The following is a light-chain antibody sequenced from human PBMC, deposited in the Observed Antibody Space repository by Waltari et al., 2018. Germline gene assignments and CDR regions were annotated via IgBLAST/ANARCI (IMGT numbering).Light chain of an antibody. J-gene: IGKJ1*01. V-gene: IGKV3-20*01. CDR2: DAS. CDR3: QHYVSLPAT. Sequence: EIVLTQSPGTLSLSPGERATLSCRASERVRRSLAWYQQKPGPAPRLLIYDASSRATGIPDRFSGSGSGTDFSLSISRLEPEDFAVYYCQHYVSLPATFGQGTKVEIK. CDR1: ERVRRS.